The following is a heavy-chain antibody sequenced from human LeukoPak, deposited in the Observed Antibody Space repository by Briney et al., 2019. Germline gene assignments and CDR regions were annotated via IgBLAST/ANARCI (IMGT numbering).Heavy chain of an antibody. CDR1: GFIFSSYE. V-gene: IGHV3-48*03. CDR3: ARDLVDIVATIPLDF. Sequence: GGPLTLSCATSGFIFSSYEMNWVRHAPGKGLEWVIYISSSGSTKYYADSVKGRFTMSRDNAKNSVYLQMNSLRVEDTAVYYCARDLVDIVATIPLDFWGQGTPVTVSS. J-gene: IGHJ4*02. CDR2: ISSSGSTK. D-gene: IGHD5-12*01.